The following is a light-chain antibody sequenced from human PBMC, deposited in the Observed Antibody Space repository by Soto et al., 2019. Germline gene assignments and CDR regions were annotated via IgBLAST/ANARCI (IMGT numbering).Light chain of an antibody. CDR2: AAS. V-gene: IGKV1-8*01. J-gene: IGKJ1*01. CDR3: QQYYSYPHT. CDR1: QGISSY. Sequence: AIRMTQSPSSFSASTGDRVTITCRASQGISSYLAWYQQKPGKAPKLLIYAASTLHSGVPSRFSGSGSGTAFTLTISCLQSEDFATYYCQQYYSYPHTFGQGTKVEIK.